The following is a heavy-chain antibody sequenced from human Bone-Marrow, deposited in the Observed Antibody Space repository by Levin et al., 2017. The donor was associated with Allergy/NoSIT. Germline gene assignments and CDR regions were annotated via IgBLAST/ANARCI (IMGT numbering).Heavy chain of an antibody. CDR1: GVTVSNNY. Sequence: GGSLRLSCAASGVTVSNNYMAWVSQAPGRGLEWVSLIYSGGESRYADSVRGRFTISRDSSTNTVYLEMKSLRAEDTAIYYCARNVPVTDLGYWGRGTLVTVSS. CDR3: ARNVPVTDLGY. J-gene: IGHJ4*02. D-gene: IGHD3-10*02. V-gene: IGHV3-53*01. CDR2: IYSGGES.